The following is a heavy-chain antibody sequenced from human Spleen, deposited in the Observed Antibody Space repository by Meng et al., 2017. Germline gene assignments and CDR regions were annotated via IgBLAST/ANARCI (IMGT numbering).Heavy chain of an antibody. V-gene: IGHV5-51*01. Sequence: GESLKISCKGSEYTFTSYWVAWVRQMPGKGLEWMGIIYPGDSDTRYSPSFQGQVAISADKSISTAYLQWSSLKASDTAMYYCARSTMVRGVPPDYWGQGTLVTVSS. J-gene: IGHJ4*02. CDR3: ARSTMVRGVPPDY. D-gene: IGHD3-10*01. CDR2: IYPGDSDT. CDR1: EYTFTSYW.